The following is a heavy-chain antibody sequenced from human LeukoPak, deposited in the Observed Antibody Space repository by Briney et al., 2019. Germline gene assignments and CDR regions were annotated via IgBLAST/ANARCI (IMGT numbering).Heavy chain of an antibody. D-gene: IGHD3-10*01. CDR1: GGTFSSYA. CDR2: IIPIFGTA. CDR3: ARGRFYGSGNHSFDI. V-gene: IGHV1-69*01. Sequence: SVKVSCKASGGTFSSYAISWVRQAPGQGLEWMGGIIPIFGTANYAQKFQGRVTITADESTSTAYMELSSLRSDDTAVYYCARGRFYGSGNHSFDIWGQGTMVTVSS. J-gene: IGHJ3*02.